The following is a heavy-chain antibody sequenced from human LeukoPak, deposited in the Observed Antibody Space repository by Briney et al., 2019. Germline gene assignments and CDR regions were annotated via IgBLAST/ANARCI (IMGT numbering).Heavy chain of an antibody. CDR2: ISYDGSNK. CDR3: AKEKSYDSSGYYPHY. J-gene: IGHJ4*02. CDR1: GFTFSSYG. D-gene: IGHD3-22*01. Sequence: PGRSQRLSCAASGFTFSSYGMHWVRQAPGKGLEWVAVISYDGSNKYYADSVKGRFTISRDNSKNTLYLQMNSLRAEDTAVYYCAKEKSYDSSGYYPHYWGQGTLVTVSS. V-gene: IGHV3-30*18.